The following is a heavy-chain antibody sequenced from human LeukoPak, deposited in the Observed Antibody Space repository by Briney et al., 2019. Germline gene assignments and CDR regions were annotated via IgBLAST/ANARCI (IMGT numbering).Heavy chain of an antibody. CDR2: ISYDGSNK. V-gene: IGHV3-30*18. CDR3: AKACGYSYGTDY. D-gene: IGHD5-18*01. CDR1: GFTFRSYG. J-gene: IGHJ4*02. Sequence: GGSLRLSCAACGFTFRSYGMHWVRPAPGKGLEGVAVISYDGSNKYYADSVQGRFTISRDHSKNTLYLQMNSLRAEDTAVYYCAKACGYSYGTDYWGQGTLVTVSS.